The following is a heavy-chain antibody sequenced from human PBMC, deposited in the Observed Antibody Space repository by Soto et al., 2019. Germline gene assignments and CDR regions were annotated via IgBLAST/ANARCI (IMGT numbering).Heavy chain of an antibody. CDR1: GFTFRSYG. D-gene: IGHD2-2*01. Sequence: QMQLVESGGGVVQPGRSLRLSCAASGFTFRSYGIHWVRQAPGKGLEWVALIWFDGSKKYYVDSVKGRFAVSRANSKNTLYLQMNSLRVEDTAVYYCARDRLVPYGYGMDVWGQGTTATVSS. J-gene: IGHJ6*02. V-gene: IGHV3-33*01. CDR3: ARDRLVPYGYGMDV. CDR2: IWFDGSKK.